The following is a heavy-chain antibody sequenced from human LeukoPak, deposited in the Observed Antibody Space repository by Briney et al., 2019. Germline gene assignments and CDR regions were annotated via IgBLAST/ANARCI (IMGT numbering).Heavy chain of an antibody. J-gene: IGHJ4*02. V-gene: IGHV5-51*01. Sequence: GESLKISCKVSGYRLTNNWIGWVRQVPGKGLEWMGIIYPGYSDTRYSPSFQGQVTFSVDTSTSTVYLQWSSLKASDTAIYYCARFALSSSLDYWGQGTLVTVSP. CDR3: ARFALSSSLDY. D-gene: IGHD6-13*01. CDR2: IYPGYSDT. CDR1: GYRLTNNW.